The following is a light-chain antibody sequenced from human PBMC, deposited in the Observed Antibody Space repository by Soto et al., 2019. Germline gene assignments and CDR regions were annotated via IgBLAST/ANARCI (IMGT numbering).Light chain of an antibody. Sequence: DIQMTQSPPSLSASVGDRVTITCRASQAISNFVAWYQQKPGEVPSLLIYEASTLQSGVPSRFSGRVSGTAFTLTISSLQPEDVATYFCQNYNGAPYAFGQGTKLEIK. CDR2: EAS. J-gene: IGKJ2*01. CDR1: QAISNF. V-gene: IGKV1-27*01. CDR3: QNYNGAPYA.